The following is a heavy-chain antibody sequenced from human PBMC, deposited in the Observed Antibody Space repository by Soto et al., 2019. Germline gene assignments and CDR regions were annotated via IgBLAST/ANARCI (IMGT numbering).Heavy chain of an antibody. J-gene: IGHJ4*02. D-gene: IGHD2-2*01. CDR2: ISHDGTNK. V-gene: IGHV3-30*18. CDR3: AKGYCSSFTCYADF. CDR1: GFTFTSYA. Sequence: LRLSCAASGFTFTSYALHWVRQAPGKGLEWVAVISHDGTNKYYADSVRGRFTISRDNSMDTLFLQMDSLRDEDTAVYYCAKGYCSSFTCYADFWGQGTLVTVSS.